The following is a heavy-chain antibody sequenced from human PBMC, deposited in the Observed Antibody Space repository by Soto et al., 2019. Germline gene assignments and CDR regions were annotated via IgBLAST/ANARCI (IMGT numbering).Heavy chain of an antibody. J-gene: IGHJ5*02. Sequence: PGGSLRLSCAASGFTFSGSAMHWVRQASGKGLEWVGRIRSKANSYATAYAASVKGRFTISRDDSKNTAYLQMNSLKTEDTAVYYCTRWSSSGDENWFDPWGQGTLLTVS. V-gene: IGHV3-73*01. CDR1: GFTFSGSA. D-gene: IGHD6-13*01. CDR2: IRSKANSYAT. CDR3: TRWSSSGDENWFDP.